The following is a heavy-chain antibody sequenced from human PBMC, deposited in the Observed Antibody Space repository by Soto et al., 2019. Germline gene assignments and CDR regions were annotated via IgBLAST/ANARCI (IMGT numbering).Heavy chain of an antibody. D-gene: IGHD3-10*01. CDR3: ARNIGITMVRGVIPDFDY. V-gene: IGHV5-51*01. J-gene: IGHJ4*02. CDR2: IYPGDSDT. Sequence: GESLKISCKGSGYSFTSYWIGWVRQMPGKGLEWMGIIYPGDSDTRYSPSFQGQVTISADKSISTAYLQWSSLKASDTAMYYCARNIGITMVRGVIPDFDYWGQGTLVTVSS. CDR1: GYSFTSYW.